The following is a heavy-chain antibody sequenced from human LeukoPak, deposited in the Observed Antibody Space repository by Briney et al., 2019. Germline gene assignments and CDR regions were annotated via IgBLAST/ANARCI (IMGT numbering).Heavy chain of an antibody. CDR1: GFTFSSYG. V-gene: IGHV3-30*02. CDR3: ARDARVYNWNYYLDY. Sequence: GGSLRLSCAASGFTFSSYGMHWVRQAPGKGLEWVAFIRYDGSNKNYADSVKGRFTISRDNSKNTLYLQMNSLRAEDTAVYYCARDARVYNWNYYLDYWGQGTLVTVSS. D-gene: IGHD1-7*01. CDR2: IRYDGSNK. J-gene: IGHJ4*02.